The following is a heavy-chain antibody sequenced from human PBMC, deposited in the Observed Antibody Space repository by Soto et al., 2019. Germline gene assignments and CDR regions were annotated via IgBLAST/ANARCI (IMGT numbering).Heavy chain of an antibody. D-gene: IGHD4-4*01. CDR3: GSLEGLSTISYSFDY. V-gene: IGHV4-39*01. CDR2: VYYSGST. CDR1: GGSVSSSSYY. J-gene: IGHJ4*02. Sequence: SETLSLTCTVSGGSVSSSSYYWGRVRQPPGKGLEWIGSVYYSGSTYYNPSLESRVTISVDKSKNQFSLKLMSLSAADTAVYYCGSLEGLSTISYSFDYWGQGALVTVAS.